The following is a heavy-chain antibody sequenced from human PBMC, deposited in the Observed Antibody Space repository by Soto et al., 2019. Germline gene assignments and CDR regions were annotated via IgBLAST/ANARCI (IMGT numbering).Heavy chain of an antibody. J-gene: IGHJ4*02. CDR2: TTASSSTM. V-gene: IGHV3-48*02. Sequence: GGALRLSCGASGFSLSIYSMNWVRQAPGKGLEWVSYTTASSSTMYYADSVKGRFTISRDNAKNSLYLQMNSLRDEDTAVYYCASSNGYLDYSGQGTLVTVSS. D-gene: IGHD3-22*01. CDR3: ASSNGYLDY. CDR1: GFSLSIYS.